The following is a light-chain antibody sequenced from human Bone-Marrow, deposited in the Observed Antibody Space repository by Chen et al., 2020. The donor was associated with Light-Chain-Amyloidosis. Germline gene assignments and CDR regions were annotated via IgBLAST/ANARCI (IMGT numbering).Light chain of an antibody. CDR2: DVS. CDR1: SSDVGGYNY. V-gene: IGLV2-14*01. Sequence: QSSLTQPASVSGSPGQSMTSPCTGTSSDVGGYNYVSWYQPHPGKAPKLMIYDVSNRPSGVSNRFSGSKSGNTASLTISGLQAEDEADYYCSSYTSSGSVVFGGGTKLTVL. J-gene: IGLJ2*01. CDR3: SSYTSSGSVV.